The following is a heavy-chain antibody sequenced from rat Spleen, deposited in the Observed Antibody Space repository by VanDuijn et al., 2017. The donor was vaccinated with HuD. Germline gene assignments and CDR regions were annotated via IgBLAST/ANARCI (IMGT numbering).Heavy chain of an antibody. D-gene: IGHD4-3*01. J-gene: IGHJ2*01. CDR1: GFTFSNSY. Sequence: EVQLVESGGGLVQPGRSMKLSCAASGFTFSNSYMAWVRQAPTKGLAWVASISSGGGTNTYYRDSVKGRFSISRDDAKSTLFLQMDSVRSEDTATYYCTREGNSGYDYWGQGVMVTVSS. V-gene: IGHV5-25*01. CDR2: ISSGGGTNT. CDR3: TREGNSGYDY.